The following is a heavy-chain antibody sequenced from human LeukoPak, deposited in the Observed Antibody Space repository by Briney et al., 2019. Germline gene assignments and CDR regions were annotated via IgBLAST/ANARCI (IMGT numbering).Heavy chain of an antibody. Sequence: SETLSLTCTVSGGSISSSSYYWGWIRQPPGKGLEWIGSIYYSGSTYYNPSLKSRVTISVDTSKNQFSLKLSSVTAADTAVYYCARYHRGAFDIWGQGTMVTVSS. J-gene: IGHJ3*02. CDR1: GGSISSSSYY. CDR2: IYYSGST. CDR3: ARYHRGAFDI. V-gene: IGHV4-39*01.